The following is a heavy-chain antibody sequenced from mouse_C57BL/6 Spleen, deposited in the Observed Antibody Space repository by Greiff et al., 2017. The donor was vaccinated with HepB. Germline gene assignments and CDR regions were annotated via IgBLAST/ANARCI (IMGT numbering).Heavy chain of an antibody. CDR2: ISDGGSYT. V-gene: IGHV5-4*01. J-gene: IGHJ1*03. Sequence: EVHLVESGGGLVKPGGSLKLSCAASGFTFSSYAMSWVRQTPEKRLEWVATISDGGSYTYYPDNVKGRFTISRDNAKNNLYLQMSHLKSEDTAMYYCARPITTVEYFDVWGTGTTVTVSS. CDR1: GFTFSSYA. CDR3: ARPITTVEYFDV. D-gene: IGHD1-1*01.